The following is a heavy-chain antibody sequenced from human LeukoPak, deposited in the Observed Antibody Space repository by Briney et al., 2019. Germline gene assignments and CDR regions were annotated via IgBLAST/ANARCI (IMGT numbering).Heavy chain of an antibody. Sequence: SETLSLTCTVSGGSISSSSYYWGWIRQPPGKGLEWIGSIYYSGSTYYNPSLKSRVTISLDTSKNQFSLKLSSVTAADTAVYYCARYEHTYLGAFDLWGQGTMVTVSS. V-gene: IGHV4-39*07. J-gene: IGHJ3*01. CDR1: GGSISSSSYY. CDR3: ARYEHTYLGAFDL. D-gene: IGHD1/OR15-1a*01. CDR2: IYYSGST.